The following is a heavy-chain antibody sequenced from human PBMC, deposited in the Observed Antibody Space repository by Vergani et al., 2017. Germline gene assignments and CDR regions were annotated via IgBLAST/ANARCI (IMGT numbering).Heavy chain of an antibody. V-gene: IGHV5-51*01. J-gene: IGHJ6*04. CDR2: IYPGDSDT. CDR3: ARTYGDVYYYYYYGMDV. Sequence: EVHLVQSGAEVKKPGESLKISCKGSGYSFTSYWIGWVRQMPGKGLEWMGIIYPGDSDTRYSPSFQGQVTISADKSISTAYLQWSSLKASDTAMYYCARTYGDVYYYYYYGMDVWGKGTTVTVSS. CDR1: GYSFTSYW. D-gene: IGHD4-17*01.